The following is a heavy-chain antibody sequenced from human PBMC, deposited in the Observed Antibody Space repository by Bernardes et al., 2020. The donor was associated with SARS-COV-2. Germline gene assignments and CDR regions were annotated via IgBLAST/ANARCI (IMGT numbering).Heavy chain of an antibody. Sequence: ASVKVSCKVSGYSLTALPIHWVRQAPGQGLEWMGGFASADGQNIHAQKFQGRVTMIEDTSTDTAYMELNSLRSEDTAVYCCAGRNTLFGVITGFFDRWGQVALVNVSS. D-gene: IGHD3-3*01. CDR2: FASADGQN. V-gene: IGHV1-24*01. CDR1: GYSLTALP. CDR3: AGRNTLFGVITGFFDR. J-gene: IGHJ4*02.